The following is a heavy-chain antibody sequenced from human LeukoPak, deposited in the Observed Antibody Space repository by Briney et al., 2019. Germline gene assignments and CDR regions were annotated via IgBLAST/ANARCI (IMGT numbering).Heavy chain of an antibody. CDR2: ITSGSSHI. V-gene: IGHV3-21*01. CDR3: ARDPYSGSYGAVYYYYMDV. Sequence: GGSLRLSCAASGFTFSSYNMNWVRQTPGQGLEWVSSITSGSSHIYYADSVKGRFTISRDNAKSSLYLQMNSLRAEDTAVYYCARDPYSGSYGAVYYYYMDVWGKGTTVTISS. D-gene: IGHD1-26*01. J-gene: IGHJ6*03. CDR1: GFTFSSYN.